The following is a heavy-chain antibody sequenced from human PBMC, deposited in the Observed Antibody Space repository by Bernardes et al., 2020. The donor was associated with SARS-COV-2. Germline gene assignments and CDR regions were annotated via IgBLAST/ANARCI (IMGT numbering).Heavy chain of an antibody. J-gene: IGHJ2*01. Sequence: GGSLRLSCAASGFTFSSYAMNWVRQAPGKGLEWVSNISSSSSSTHYADSVKGRFTISRDDAKNSLYLQMNSLRAEDTAVYFCARDGWESGCWYFDLWGRGTLVTVSS. CDR3: ARDGWESGCWYFDL. CDR2: ISSSSSST. V-gene: IGHV3-48*04. D-gene: IGHD1-26*01. CDR1: GFTFSSYA.